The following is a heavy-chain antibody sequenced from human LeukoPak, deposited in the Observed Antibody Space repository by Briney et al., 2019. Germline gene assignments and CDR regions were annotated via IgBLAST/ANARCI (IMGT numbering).Heavy chain of an antibody. Sequence: GGSLRLSCAASGFTFSSYGMHWVRQAPGKGLEWVAFIRYDGSNKYYADSVKGRFTISRDNSKNTLYLQMNSPRAEDTAVYYCAKDPRGYSYGLFDYWGQGTLVTVSS. D-gene: IGHD5-18*01. CDR1: GFTFSSYG. V-gene: IGHV3-30*02. CDR3: AKDPRGYSYGLFDY. J-gene: IGHJ4*02. CDR2: IRYDGSNK.